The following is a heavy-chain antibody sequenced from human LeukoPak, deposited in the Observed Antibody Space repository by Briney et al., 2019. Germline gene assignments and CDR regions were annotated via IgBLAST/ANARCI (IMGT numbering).Heavy chain of an antibody. D-gene: IGHD1-20*01. CDR1: GYTLTELS. Sequence: ASVTVSFKVSGYTLTELSMHWVRQAPGKGVEWMGGFDPEDGETIYAQKFQGRVTMTEDTYTDTAYMELSSLRSEDTAVYYCATGYNWNGGDYWGQGTLVTVSS. J-gene: IGHJ4*02. CDR3: ATGYNWNGGDY. CDR2: FDPEDGET. V-gene: IGHV1-24*01.